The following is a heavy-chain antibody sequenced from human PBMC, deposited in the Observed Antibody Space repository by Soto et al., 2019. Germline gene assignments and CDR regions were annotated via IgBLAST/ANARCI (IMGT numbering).Heavy chain of an antibody. J-gene: IGHJ4*02. D-gene: IGHD2-2*01. CDR1: GFTFSSYG. Sequence: QVQLVESGGGVVQPGRSLRLSCAASGFTFSSYGMHWVRQAPGKGLEWVAVISYDGSNKYYADSVKGRFTISRDNSKNTLDLQMNSLRAEDTAVYYWAKDPSVVPAAGYDYWGQGTLVTVSS. CDR2: ISYDGSNK. CDR3: AKDPSVVPAAGYDY. V-gene: IGHV3-30*18.